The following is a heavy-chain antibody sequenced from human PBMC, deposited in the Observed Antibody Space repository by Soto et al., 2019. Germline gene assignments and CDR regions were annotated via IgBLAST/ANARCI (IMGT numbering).Heavy chain of an antibody. Sequence: SQTLSLTCGISGDSVSSSSAAWSWVRQSPSRGLEWLGRTYYRSKWYNDYALSVKSRITFNPDTSKNQFSLQLKSVTPEDTAMYYCAREKPLGSTGWFHESDYWGQGILVTVSS. CDR1: GDSVSSSSAA. D-gene: IGHD2-2*01. J-gene: IGHJ4*02. V-gene: IGHV6-1*01. CDR2: TYYRSKWYN. CDR3: AREKPLGSTGWFHESDY.